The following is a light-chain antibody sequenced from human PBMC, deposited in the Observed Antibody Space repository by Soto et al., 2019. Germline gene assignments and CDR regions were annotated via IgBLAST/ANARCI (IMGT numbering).Light chain of an antibody. CDR1: SSDVGNYNY. CDR3: CSYAGSYTWV. V-gene: IGLV2-11*01. CDR2: DVA. Sequence: QSALTQPRSVSGSPGQSVTISCTGTSSDVGNYNYVSWYRQHPGTAPKLLIYDVAQRPSGVPDRFSGSKSGNTASLTISGLQAEDEADYSCCSYAGSYTWVFGGGTKVTVL. J-gene: IGLJ3*02.